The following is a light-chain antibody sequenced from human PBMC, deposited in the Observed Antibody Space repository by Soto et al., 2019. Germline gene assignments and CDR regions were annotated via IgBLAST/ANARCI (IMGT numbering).Light chain of an antibody. CDR2: WAS. V-gene: IGKV4-1*01. CDR1: QSILYSSNNNNY. J-gene: IGKJ1*01. Sequence: DIVMTQSPDSLAVSLGERATINCKSSQSILYSSNNNNYLAWYQQKPGQPPKLLIYWASTRESGLPDRFSGSGSGTDFTLPISSLQAEDLAVYYCQQYYSPPPTFGQGTKVEI. CDR3: QQYYSPPPT.